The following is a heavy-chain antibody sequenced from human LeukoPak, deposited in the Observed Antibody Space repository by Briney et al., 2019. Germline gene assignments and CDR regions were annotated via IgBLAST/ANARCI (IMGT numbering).Heavy chain of an antibody. CDR3: AGSSGYRSIDY. CDR1: GFTFSSYS. D-gene: IGHD3-22*01. Sequence: SGGSLRLSCAASGFTFSSYSMNWVRQAPGKGLEWVSYISSSSSTIYYADSVKGRFTISRDNAKNSLYLQMNSLRAEDTAVYYCAGSSGYRSIDYWGQGTLVTVSS. V-gene: IGHV3-48*04. J-gene: IGHJ4*02. CDR2: ISSSSSTI.